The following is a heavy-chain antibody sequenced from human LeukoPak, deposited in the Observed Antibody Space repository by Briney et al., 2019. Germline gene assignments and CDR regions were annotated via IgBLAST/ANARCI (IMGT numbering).Heavy chain of an antibody. V-gene: IGHV3-72*01. CDR1: GFTFSDHY. CDR3: ARSRGFGIYKHCDY. Sequence: SGGSLRLSCAASGFTFSDHYMDWVRQAPGKGLEWVGRSRNKANSYTTDYAASVKGRFTISRDDSKNSLYLQMNSLKTEDTALYYCARSRGFGIYKHCDYWGQGPLVTVSS. D-gene: IGHD3-3*01. CDR2: SRNKANSYTT. J-gene: IGHJ4*02.